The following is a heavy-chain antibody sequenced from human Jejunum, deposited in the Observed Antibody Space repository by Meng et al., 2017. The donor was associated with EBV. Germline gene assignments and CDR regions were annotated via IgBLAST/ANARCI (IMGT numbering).Heavy chain of an antibody. CDR2: INTDTRNP. D-gene: IGHD2-2*01. J-gene: IGHJ4*02. CDR3: ARGEGGYCSSSSCYLGT. V-gene: IGHV7-4-1*02. Sequence: QVQLVQSVSELKPPGASGKVSCKASGYSFTSRAMHWVRQAPGQGLEWMGWINTDTRNPTYAQGLTGRFVFSLDTSVSTAYLQISSLKAEDTAVYYCARGEGGYCSSSSCYLGTWGQGTLVTVSS. CDR1: GYSFTSRA.